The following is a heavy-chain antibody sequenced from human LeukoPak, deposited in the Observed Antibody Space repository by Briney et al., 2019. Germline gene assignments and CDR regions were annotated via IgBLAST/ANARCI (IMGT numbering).Heavy chain of an antibody. D-gene: IGHD3-10*01. CDR1: GFTFSTYG. Sequence: GGSLRLSCAASGFTFSTYGMSWVRQAPGKGLEWVSAISGSGDTTYYADSVKGRFTISRDNSKNTLYLQMNSLRAEDTAVYYCAKLKYYGSGSLYYFDYWGQGTLVTVSS. CDR2: ISGSGDTT. CDR3: AKLKYYGSGSLYYFDY. V-gene: IGHV3-23*01. J-gene: IGHJ4*02.